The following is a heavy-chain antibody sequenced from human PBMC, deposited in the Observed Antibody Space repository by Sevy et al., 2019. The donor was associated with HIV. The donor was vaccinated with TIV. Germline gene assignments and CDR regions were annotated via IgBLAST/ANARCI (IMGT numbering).Heavy chain of an antibody. J-gene: IGHJ4*02. CDR2: MYDSGST. CDR1: GGSISSYY. D-gene: IGHD1-26*01. Sequence: SETLSLTCTVSGGSISSYYWTWIRQPPEKGLEWIGCMYDSGSTNYNPSLKSRVTISVDTSKNQLSLKLSSVTAADTAVYYCASGSGELVXWGQGTLVTVSS. CDR3: ASGSGELVX. V-gene: IGHV4-59*01.